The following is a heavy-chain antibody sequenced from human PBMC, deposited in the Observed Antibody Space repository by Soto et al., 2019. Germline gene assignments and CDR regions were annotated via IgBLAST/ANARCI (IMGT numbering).Heavy chain of an antibody. V-gene: IGHV3-30*03. CDR1: AFSFSNYV. CDR3: PRENRIAEAGNAFDV. CDR2: ISYDGIKK. Sequence: WGSLRLSCATWAFSFSNYVMYWVRQAPGKGMESVALISYDGIKKYYAGSVKGRFTISRDNSKNMLYLQMNSLRAEDTAVYYCPRENRIAEAGNAFDVWGQGTMVTGSS. J-gene: IGHJ3*01. D-gene: IGHD6-13*01.